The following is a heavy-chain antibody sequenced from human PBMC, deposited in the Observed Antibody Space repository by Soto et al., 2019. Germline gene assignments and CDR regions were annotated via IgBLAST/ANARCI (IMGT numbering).Heavy chain of an antibody. CDR2: IKRKTDGGTT. V-gene: IGHV3-15*07. Sequence: PGGSLRLSCAASGFTFSTARLNWVRQAPGKGLEWVGRIKRKTDGGTTDFAASVKGRSAISSDDSISMWFMRMNSLKTQDTAADSCTPESGTTVIPVWFDHWGRGTLVTVSS. D-gene: IGHD3-22*01. J-gene: IGHJ4*01. CDR3: TPESGTTVIPVWFDH. CDR1: GFTFSTAR.